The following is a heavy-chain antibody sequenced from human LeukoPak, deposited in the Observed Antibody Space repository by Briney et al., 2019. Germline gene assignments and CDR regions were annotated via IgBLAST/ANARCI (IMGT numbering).Heavy chain of an antibody. CDR3: ARAGVLGIGEAFDI. D-gene: IGHD7-27*01. CDR1: GGSISIGSYY. Sequence: SQTLSLTCTVSGGSISIGSYYWSWIRQPAGKGLEWIGRIYTSGSTNYNPSLKSRVTISVDTSKNQFSLKLSSVTAADTAVYYCARAGVLGIGEAFDIWGQGTMVTVSS. CDR2: IYTSGST. J-gene: IGHJ3*02. V-gene: IGHV4-61*02.